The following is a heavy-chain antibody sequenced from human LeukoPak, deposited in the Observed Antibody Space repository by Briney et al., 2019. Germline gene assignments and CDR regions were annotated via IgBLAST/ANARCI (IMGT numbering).Heavy chain of an antibody. CDR3: AREYSSFEY. J-gene: IGHJ4*02. CDR2: IHYSGST. CDR1: GGSISTYY. Sequence: SETLSLTCIVSGGSISTYYWSWIRQPPGKGLEWIGYIHYSGSTDYNPSLRSRVTISVDTSKNQLSLKLTSVTAADTAVYYCAREYSSFEYWGQGTLVTVSS. D-gene: IGHD6-13*01. V-gene: IGHV4-59*01.